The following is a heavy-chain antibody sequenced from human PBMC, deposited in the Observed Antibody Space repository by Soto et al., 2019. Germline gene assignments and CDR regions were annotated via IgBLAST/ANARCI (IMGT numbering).Heavy chain of an antibody. CDR2: ISSSNSYI. CDR1: GFTSSSYS. CDR3: ARDLKDDFWSGYYHDGFDY. D-gene: IGHD3-3*01. Sequence: GGSLRLSCAASGFTSSSYSMNWVRQAPGKGLEWVSSISSSNSYIYYADSVKGRFTISRDNAKNSLYLQMNSLRAEDTAVYYCARDLKDDFWSGYYHDGFDYWGQGT. V-gene: IGHV3-21*01. J-gene: IGHJ4*02.